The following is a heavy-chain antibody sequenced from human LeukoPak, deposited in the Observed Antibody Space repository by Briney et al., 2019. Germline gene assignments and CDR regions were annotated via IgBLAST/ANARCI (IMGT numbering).Heavy chain of an antibody. CDR2: IYYSGST. J-gene: IGHJ6*03. V-gene: IGHV4-59*01. CDR3: ARVPEYSSSSFYYYYMDV. D-gene: IGHD6-6*01. Sequence: SETLSLTCTVSGGSISSYYWSWIRQPPGKGLEWIGYIYYSGSTNYNPSLKSRVTISVDTSKNQFSLKLSSVTAADTAVYYCARVPEYSSSSFYYYYMDVWGKGTTVTVSS. CDR1: GGSISSYY.